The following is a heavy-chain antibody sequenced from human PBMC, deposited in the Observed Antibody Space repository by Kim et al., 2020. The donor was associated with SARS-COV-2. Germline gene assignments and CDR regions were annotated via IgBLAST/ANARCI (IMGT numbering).Heavy chain of an antibody. CDR1: GFTFSSYE. CDR3: ARCSGSYSCYYYYGMDV. Sequence: GGSLRLSCAASGFTFSSYEMNWVRQAPGKGLEWVSYISSSGSTIYYADSVKGRFTISRDNAKNSLYLQMNSLRAEDTAVYYCARCSGSYSCYYYYGMDVWGQGTTVTVSS. J-gene: IGHJ6*02. V-gene: IGHV3-48*03. CDR2: ISSSGSTI. D-gene: IGHD1-26*01.